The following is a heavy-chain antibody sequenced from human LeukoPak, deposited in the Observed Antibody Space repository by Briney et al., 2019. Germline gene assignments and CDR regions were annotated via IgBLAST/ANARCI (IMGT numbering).Heavy chain of an antibody. D-gene: IGHD6-13*01. CDR3: ARDYDSSSHFGY. J-gene: IGHJ4*02. CDR2: IYSGGST. V-gene: IGHV3-53*01. Sequence: GGSLRLSCAASGLTVSSSYMNWVRQAPGQGLEWVSVIYSGGSTYYADSVKGRFSISRDNSKNTLYLQMNSLRAEDTAVYYCARDYDSSSHFGYWGQGTLVTVSA. CDR1: GLTVSSSY.